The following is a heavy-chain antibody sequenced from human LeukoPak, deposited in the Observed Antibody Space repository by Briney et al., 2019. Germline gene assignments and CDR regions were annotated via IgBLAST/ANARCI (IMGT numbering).Heavy chain of an antibody. CDR2: IYYSGST. D-gene: IGHD3-3*01. CDR3: ASTIFGVVIMSLYFDY. CDR1: GGSISSSSYS. Sequence: KPSETLSLTCTVSGGSISSSSYSWGWIRQPPGKGLEWIGSIYYSGSTYYNPSLKSRVTISVDTSKNQFSLKLGSVTAADTAVYYCASTIFGVVIMSLYFDYWGQGTLVTVSS. J-gene: IGHJ4*02. V-gene: IGHV4-39*01.